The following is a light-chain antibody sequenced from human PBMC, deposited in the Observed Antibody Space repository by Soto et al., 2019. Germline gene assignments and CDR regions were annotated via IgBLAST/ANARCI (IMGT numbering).Light chain of an antibody. V-gene: IGKV1-5*01. J-gene: IGKJ1*01. CDR3: QQCYMGWT. Sequence: DIQLTPSPSFLSASVVDRVTITGRASQTIGRFLAWYQHPPGKAPKLLIYDASTLESGVPSRFSGTGSGTEFPFSITRLQPEDFGTYYCQQCYMGWTFGQGTKVDI. CDR2: DAS. CDR1: QTIGRF.